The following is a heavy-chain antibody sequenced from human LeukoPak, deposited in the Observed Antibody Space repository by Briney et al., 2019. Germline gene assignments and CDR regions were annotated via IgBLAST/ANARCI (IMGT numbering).Heavy chain of an antibody. Sequence: EASVKVSCKASGGTFSSYAISWVRQAPGQGLEWMGGIIPIFGTANYAQKFQGRVTITTDESTSTAYMELSSLRSEDTAVYYCARSGGSSGTYDAFDIWGQGTMVTVSS. J-gene: IGHJ3*02. CDR2: IIPIFGTA. V-gene: IGHV1-69*05. CDR1: GGTFSSYA. D-gene: IGHD6-6*01. CDR3: ARSGGSSGTYDAFDI.